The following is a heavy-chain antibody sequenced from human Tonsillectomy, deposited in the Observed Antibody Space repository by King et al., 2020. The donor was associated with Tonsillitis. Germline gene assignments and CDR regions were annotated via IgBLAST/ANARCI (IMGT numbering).Heavy chain of an antibody. D-gene: IGHD6-19*01. J-gene: IGHJ4*02. V-gene: IGHV3-33*05. Sequence: VQLGESGGGVVQPGRSLSLSCAASGFSFSSNGMHWVRQAPGKGLEWVAVISFDGSNKNYADSVKGRFTISRDNSNNTLFLHMNSLRAEDTAVYYCARERVYSSGWGIDYWGQGALLSVSS. CDR2: ISFDGSNK. CDR1: GFSFSSNG. CDR3: ARERVYSSGWGIDY.